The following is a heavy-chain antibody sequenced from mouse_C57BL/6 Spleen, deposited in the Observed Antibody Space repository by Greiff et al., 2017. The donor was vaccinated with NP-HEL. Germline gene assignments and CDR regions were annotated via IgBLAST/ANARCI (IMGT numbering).Heavy chain of an antibody. CDR3: ARKDRNWYFDV. J-gene: IGHJ1*03. CDR1: GYTFTSYW. Sequence: QVQLQQSGAELVMPGASVKLSCKASGYTFTSYWMHWVKQRPGQGLEWIGEIDPSDSYTNYNQKFKGKSTLTVDKSSSTAYMQLSSLTSEDSAVYYCARKDRNWYFDVWGTGTTVTVSS. CDR2: IDPSDSYT. D-gene: IGHD2-14*01. V-gene: IGHV1-69*01.